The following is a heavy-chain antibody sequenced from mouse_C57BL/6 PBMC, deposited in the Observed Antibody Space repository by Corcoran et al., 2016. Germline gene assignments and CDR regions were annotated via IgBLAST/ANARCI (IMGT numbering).Heavy chain of an antibody. CDR2: INTYSGVP. J-gene: IGHJ2*01. Sequence: QIQLVQSGPELKKPGETVKISCKASGYTFTTYGMSWVKQAPGKGLKWMGWINTYSGVPTYADDFKGRFAFSLETSASTAYLQINNLKNEDTATYFGARTVYDSHFYLNYWGQGTTLTVSS. D-gene: IGHD2-4*01. CDR3: ARTVYDSHFYLNY. CDR1: GYTFTTYG. V-gene: IGHV9-3*01.